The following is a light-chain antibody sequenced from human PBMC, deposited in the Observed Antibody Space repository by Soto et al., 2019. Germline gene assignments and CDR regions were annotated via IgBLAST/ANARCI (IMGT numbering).Light chain of an antibody. CDR1: QSISVH. CDR2: AAS. J-gene: IGKJ2*02. V-gene: IGKV1-39*01. CDR3: QQSYITPCT. Sequence: DIQVTQSPSSLSASVGDTVTITCRASQSISVHLNWYQQKPGKVPKLLIYAASNLQSGVPLRFSGSGSETDFALTISSLQPEDFATYYCQQSYITPCTFGQGTKLEIK.